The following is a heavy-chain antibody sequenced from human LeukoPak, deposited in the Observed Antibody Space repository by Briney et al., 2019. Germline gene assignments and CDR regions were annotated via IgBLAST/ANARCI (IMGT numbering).Heavy chain of an antibody. CDR3: ARGLGSGSNK. Sequence: GGSLRLSCAASGFTFSSYSMNWVRQAPGKGLEWVSSISSSSSYIYYADSVKGRFTISRDNAKNSLYLQMNSLTGEDTAEYYCARGLGSGSNKWGQGTLVTVSS. D-gene: IGHD3-10*01. J-gene: IGHJ4*02. CDR1: GFTFSSYS. V-gene: IGHV3-21*01. CDR2: ISSSSSYI.